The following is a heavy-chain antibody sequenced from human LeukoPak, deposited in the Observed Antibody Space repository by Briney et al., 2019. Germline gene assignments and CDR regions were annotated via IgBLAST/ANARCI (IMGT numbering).Heavy chain of an antibody. D-gene: IGHD3-22*01. CDR1: GFTFSSYG. CDR3: AKDGSYYDSSGYYYDAFDT. J-gene: IGHJ3*02. CDR2: ISYDGSNK. V-gene: IGHV3-30*18. Sequence: GGSLRLSCAASGFTFSSYGMHWVRQAPGKGLEWVAVISYDGSNKYYAGSVKGRFTISRDNSKNTLYLQMNSLRAEDTAVYYCAKDGSYYDSSGYYYDAFDTWGQGTMVTVSS.